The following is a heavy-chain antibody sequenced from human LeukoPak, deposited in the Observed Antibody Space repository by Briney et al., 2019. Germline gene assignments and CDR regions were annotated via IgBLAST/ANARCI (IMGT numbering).Heavy chain of an antibody. J-gene: IGHJ4*02. CDR3: ARDRREVYKYGSGTFKFGENFFDS. CDR1: GYTFIGHY. Sequence: ASVKVSCKASGYTFIGHYMHWVRQAPGQGLEWMGWINPNSGGTKYAQEFQGRVTMTRDTSITTAYMELSRLRSDDTALYYCARDRREVYKYGSGTFKFGENFFDSWGQGTLVTVSS. V-gene: IGHV1-2*02. CDR2: INPNSGGT. D-gene: IGHD3-10*01.